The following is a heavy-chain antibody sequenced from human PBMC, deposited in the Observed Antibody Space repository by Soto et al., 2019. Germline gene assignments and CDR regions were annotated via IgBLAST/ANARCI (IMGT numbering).Heavy chain of an antibody. D-gene: IGHD4-4*01. CDR3: ARDLTVTTYRPYYYYGMDV. CDR1: GFTVSSYE. V-gene: IGHV3-48*03. J-gene: IGHJ6*02. CDR2: ISSSGSTI. Sequence: PGGPRRLCCAASGFTVSSYEMNWVRQAPVKVLEWVSYISSSGSTIYYADSVKGRFTISRDNAKNSLYLQMNSLRAEDTAVYYCARDLTVTTYRPYYYYGMDVWGQGTTVTVSS.